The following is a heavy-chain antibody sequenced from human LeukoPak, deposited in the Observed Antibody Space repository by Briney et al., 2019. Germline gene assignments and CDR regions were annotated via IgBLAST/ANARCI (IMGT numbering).Heavy chain of an antibody. CDR2: ISGSSNYI. Sequence: GGSLRLSCAASGFTFSDYTMNWVRLAPGKGLEWVSSISGSSNYIYYADSVKGRFTISRGNTKNSQYLQMNSLRVEDTAVYYCARDESGDNDAFDIWGQGTMVTVSS. CDR3: ARDESGDNDAFDI. V-gene: IGHV3-21*01. J-gene: IGHJ3*02. D-gene: IGHD2-21*01. CDR1: GFTFSDYT.